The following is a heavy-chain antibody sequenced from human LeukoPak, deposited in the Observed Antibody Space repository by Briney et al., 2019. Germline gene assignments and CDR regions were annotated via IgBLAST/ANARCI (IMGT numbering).Heavy chain of an antibody. CDR3: ARGWITFGGVITN. V-gene: IGHV4-34*01. Sequence: SETLSLTCAVYGGSFSGYYWSWIRQPPGKGLEWIGEINHSGTTDYNPSLKSRVTISVDTSKNQFSLKLSSVAAADTAVYYCARGWITFGGVITNWGQGTLVTVSS. CDR1: GGSFSGYY. J-gene: IGHJ4*02. CDR2: INHSGTT. D-gene: IGHD3-16*02.